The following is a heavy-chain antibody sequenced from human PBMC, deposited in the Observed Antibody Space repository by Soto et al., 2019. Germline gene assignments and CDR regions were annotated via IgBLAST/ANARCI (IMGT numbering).Heavy chain of an antibody. V-gene: IGHV3-21*01. CDR3: AILSSGWYHALVY. Sequence: GGSLRLSCAASGFTFSSYSMNWVRQAPGKGLEWVSSISSSSSYIYYADSVKGRFTISRDNAKNSLYLQMNSLRAEDTAVYYCAILSSGWYHALVYWGQGTLVTVSS. J-gene: IGHJ4*02. CDR1: GFTFSSYS. CDR2: ISSSSSYI. D-gene: IGHD6-19*01.